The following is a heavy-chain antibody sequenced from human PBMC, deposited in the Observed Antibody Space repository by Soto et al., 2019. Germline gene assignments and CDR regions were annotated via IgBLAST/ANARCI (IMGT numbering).Heavy chain of an antibody. J-gene: IGHJ6*03. CDR3: ARDHFFSSNSCYAQGGKYYYYMDV. Sequence: GGSLRLSCAASGFTFSSYWMHWVRQAPGKGLVWVSRINSDGSSTSYAESVKGRFTNSRDNAKNTLYLQMNRLRAEDTALYYCARDHFFSSNSCYAQGGKYYYYMDVWGKGTTVTVSS. V-gene: IGHV3-74*01. D-gene: IGHD2-2*01. CDR1: GFTFSSYW. CDR2: INSDGSST.